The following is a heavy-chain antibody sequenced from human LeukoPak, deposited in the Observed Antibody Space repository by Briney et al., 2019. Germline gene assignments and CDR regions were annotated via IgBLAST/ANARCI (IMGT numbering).Heavy chain of an antibody. CDR1: GFTFSSYG. V-gene: IGHV3-33*01. J-gene: IGHJ3*02. Sequence: GGSLRLSCAASGFTFSSYGMHWVRQAPGKGLEWVAVIWNDGSNKYYADSVKGRFTISRDNSKNTLYLQMNNLRVEDTAVYYCARPSGTWGAFDIWGQGTMVTVSS. CDR3: ARPSGTWGAFDI. D-gene: IGHD1-1*01. CDR2: IWNDGSNK.